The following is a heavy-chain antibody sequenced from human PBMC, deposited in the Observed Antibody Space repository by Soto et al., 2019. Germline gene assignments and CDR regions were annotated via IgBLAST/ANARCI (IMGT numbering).Heavy chain of an antibody. Sequence: EVQLVESGGAVVQPGGSLRLSCAASGFTFDDYTMHWVRQAPGKGLEWVSLISWDGGNTYYADPVKGRFTISRDNSKNSLYLQMNSLRTEDTALYYCAKDQDYDFLFDYWGQGILVTVSS. V-gene: IGHV3-43*01. D-gene: IGHD3-3*01. CDR2: ISWDGGNT. CDR3: AKDQDYDFLFDY. J-gene: IGHJ4*02. CDR1: GFTFDDYT.